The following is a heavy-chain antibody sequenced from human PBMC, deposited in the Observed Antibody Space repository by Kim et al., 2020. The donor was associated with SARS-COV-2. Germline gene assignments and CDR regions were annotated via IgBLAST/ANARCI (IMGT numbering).Heavy chain of an antibody. D-gene: IGHD6-19*01. CDR3: ASDIAVAGSRVYFER. J-gene: IGHJ4*02. V-gene: IGHV3-23*01. CDR1: QITSNAYA. Sequence: GGSLRLSCAASQITSNAYAMTWVRQAPGKGLEWVSLISASGAQTYYADSVKGRFTISRGVSKTTLYLQMTSLRGEDTATYYCASDIAVAGSRVYFERWGQGPRVTVSS. CDR2: ISASGAQT.